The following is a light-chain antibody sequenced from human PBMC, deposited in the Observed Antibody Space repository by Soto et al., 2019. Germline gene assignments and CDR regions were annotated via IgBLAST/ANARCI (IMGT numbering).Light chain of an antibody. J-gene: IGLJ3*02. CDR3: AACDDRESRTNGV. Sequence: QSVLTQPPSASGTPGQRVTVSCSGSSSNIGSNTVNWYQQLPGTAPKLLIYSNNQRPSGVPDRFPCSKSGTSASLAISGLQSEHEDDDYCAACDDRESRTNGVFGGGTKLTVL. CDR1: SSNIGSNT. V-gene: IGLV1-44*01. CDR2: SNN.